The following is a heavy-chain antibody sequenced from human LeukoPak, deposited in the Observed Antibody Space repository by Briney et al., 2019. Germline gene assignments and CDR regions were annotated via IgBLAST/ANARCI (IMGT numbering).Heavy chain of an antibody. J-gene: IGHJ4*02. D-gene: IGHD1-14*01. CDR2: ISSSSSTI. Sequence: GGSLRLSCVASGFTFSNYNMNWVRQAPGKGLEWVSYISSSSSTIYYADSVKGRFTISRDNAKNSLYLQMNSLRDEDTAVYYCAKGYTDSDYWGQGTLVTVSS. CDR1: GFTFSNYN. V-gene: IGHV3-48*02. CDR3: AKGYTDSDY.